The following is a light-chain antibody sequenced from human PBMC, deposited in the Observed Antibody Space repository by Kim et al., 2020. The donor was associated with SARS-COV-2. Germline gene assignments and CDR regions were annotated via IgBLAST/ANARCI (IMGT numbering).Light chain of an antibody. V-gene: IGLV3-9*01. Sequence: PLSVSVALGQTARITCGGNNIGSKNVHWYQQKPGQAPVLVIYRDSNRPSGIPERFSGSNSGNTATLTISRAQAGDEADYYCQVWDSFGTGTKVTVL. J-gene: IGLJ1*01. CDR2: RDS. CDR3: QVWDS. CDR1: NIGSKN.